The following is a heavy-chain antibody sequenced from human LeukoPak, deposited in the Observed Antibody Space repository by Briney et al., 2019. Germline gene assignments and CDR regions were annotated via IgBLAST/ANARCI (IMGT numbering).Heavy chain of an antibody. D-gene: IGHD1-26*01. CDR3: ARRDPDSEGVDV. Sequence: SETLSLTCTVSGGSISSNYWSWIRQPPGKGLEWIGYIHYSGSTNYNPSLKSRVAISVDTSKNQFSLNLNSVTAADTAIYYCARRDPDSEGVDVWGQGTTVTVSS. CDR1: GGSISSNY. J-gene: IGHJ6*02. CDR2: IHYSGST. V-gene: IGHV4-59*01.